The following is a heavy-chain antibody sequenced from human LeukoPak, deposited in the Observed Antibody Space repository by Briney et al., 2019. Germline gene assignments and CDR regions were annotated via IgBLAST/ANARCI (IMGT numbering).Heavy chain of an antibody. CDR2: IIPLFGTP. J-gene: IGHJ4*02. Sequence: SVKVSCNASGGSFNIFALMWLRHAPGQGLEWMGGIIPLFGTPNYAHNFQDKILITEDESTTTAFLDLRSLTSDDTAVYFCATEDICLRGTITGWGQGTLVSVSS. CDR3: ATEDICLRGTITG. D-gene: IGHD1/OR15-1a*01. V-gene: IGHV1-69*13. CDR1: GGSFNIFA.